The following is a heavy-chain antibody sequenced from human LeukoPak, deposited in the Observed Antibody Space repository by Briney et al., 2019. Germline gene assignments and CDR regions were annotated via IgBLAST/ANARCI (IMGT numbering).Heavy chain of an antibody. CDR3: AKDMGHDYGANPLWYFDL. Sequence: GRSLRLSCAASGFTFDDYAMHWVRQAPGKGLERVSGISWNSGSIGYADSVKGRFTISRDNAKNSLYLQMNSLRAEDTALYYCAKDMGHDYGANPLWYFDLWGRGTLVTVSS. V-gene: IGHV3-9*01. J-gene: IGHJ2*01. CDR1: GFTFDDYA. D-gene: IGHD4-17*01. CDR2: ISWNSGSI.